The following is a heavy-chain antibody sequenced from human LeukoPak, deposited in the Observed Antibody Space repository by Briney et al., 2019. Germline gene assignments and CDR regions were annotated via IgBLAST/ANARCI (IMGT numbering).Heavy chain of an antibody. J-gene: IGHJ4*02. D-gene: IGHD1-26*01. CDR3: VKTIVGATFDY. CDR1: GFTFSSYA. Sequence: PGGSLRLSCSASGFTFSSYAMHWVRQAPGKGLEYVSAISSNGDGTHHADSVKGGFTISRDNSKDMLYLQMRSLRVEDTAVYYCVKTIVGATFDYWGQGTLVTVSS. CDR2: ISSNGDGT. V-gene: IGHV3-64D*09.